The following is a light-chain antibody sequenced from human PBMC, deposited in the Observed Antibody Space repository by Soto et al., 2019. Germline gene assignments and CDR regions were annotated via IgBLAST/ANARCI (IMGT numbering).Light chain of an antibody. J-gene: IGLJ1*01. CDR1: SSDVGGYNY. V-gene: IGLV2-14*01. CDR2: EVS. CDR3: SSYTSSSALLYV. Sequence: QSALTQPASVSGSPGQSITISCTGTSSDVGGYNYVSWYQHRPGKAPKLMIYEVSNRPSGVSNRFSGSKSGNTASLTISGLQAEDEADYYCSSYTSSSALLYVFGTGTKLTVL.